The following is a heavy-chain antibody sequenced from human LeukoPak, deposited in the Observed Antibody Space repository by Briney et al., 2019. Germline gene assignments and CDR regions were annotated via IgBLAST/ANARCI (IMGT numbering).Heavy chain of an antibody. CDR3: ARGSTYYDSSGQVPFDY. D-gene: IGHD3-22*01. J-gene: IGHJ4*02. Sequence: GGSLRLSCAASGFTFSTYSMNWVRQAPGKGLEWVSYISSSSSSTIYYADSVKGRFTISRDNAKNSLYLQMNSLRAEDTAVYYCARGSTYYDSSGQVPFDYWGQGTLVTVSS. CDR2: ISSSSSSTI. CDR1: GFTFSTYS. V-gene: IGHV3-48*01.